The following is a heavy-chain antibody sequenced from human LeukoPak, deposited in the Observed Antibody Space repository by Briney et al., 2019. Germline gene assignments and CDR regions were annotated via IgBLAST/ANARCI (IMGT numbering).Heavy chain of an antibody. CDR2: IKEDGTYT. D-gene: IGHD3-9*01. CDR1: GFSFSKYW. CDR3: ARDFDMGITPGDDFDF. Sequence: GGSLRLSCAAFGFSFSKYWMHWVRQTPGEGLVWVSRIKEDGTYTSYADSVEGRFTISRDNARNTVFLQMNSLRAEDTAVYYCARDFDMGITPGDDFDFWGQGTLVTVYS. J-gene: IGHJ4*02. V-gene: IGHV3-74*01.